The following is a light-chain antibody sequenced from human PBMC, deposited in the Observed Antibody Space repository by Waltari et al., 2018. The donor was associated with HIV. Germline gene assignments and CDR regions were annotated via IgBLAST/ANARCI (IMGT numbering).Light chain of an antibody. Sequence: AIQLTQSPSSLSASVGDGVTITCRASQGISTALDWYQQKPGKAPKLLIYAGSSLESGVPSRFSGSGSGTDFTLTISSLQPADFATYYCQHFNSYPHTFGQGTKLEIK. CDR1: QGISTA. CDR3: QHFNSYPHT. CDR2: AGS. V-gene: IGKV1-13*02. J-gene: IGKJ2*01.